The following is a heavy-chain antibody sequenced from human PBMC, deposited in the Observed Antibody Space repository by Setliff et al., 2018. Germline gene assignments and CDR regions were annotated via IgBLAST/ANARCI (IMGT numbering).Heavy chain of an antibody. CDR3: ARVSSVIGAFDI. Sequence: SETLSLTCAVYGGSFSGYYWSWIRQPPGKGLEWIGEINHSGSTNYNPSLKSRVTISVDTSKNQFSLKLSSVTAADTAVYYCARVSSVIGAFDIWGQGTMVTVSS. V-gene: IGHV4-34*01. CDR1: GGSFSGYY. D-gene: IGHD6-25*01. J-gene: IGHJ3*02. CDR2: INHSGST.